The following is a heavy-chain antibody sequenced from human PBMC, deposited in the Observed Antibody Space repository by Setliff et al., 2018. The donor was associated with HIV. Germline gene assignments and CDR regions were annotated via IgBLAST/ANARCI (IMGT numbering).Heavy chain of an antibody. J-gene: IGHJ6*03. CDR1: GGTFYSYA. Sequence: SVKVSCKASGGTFYSYAISWVRQAPGQGLEWMGGIIPIFDTANYAQKFQGRVTITADESTSTAYMELSSLRSEDTGVYYCATSAAYSSGYYEYYYYYMDVWGTGTTVTVSS. CDR3: ATSAAYSSGYYEYYYYYMDV. CDR2: IIPIFDTA. D-gene: IGHD6-19*01. V-gene: IGHV1-69*13.